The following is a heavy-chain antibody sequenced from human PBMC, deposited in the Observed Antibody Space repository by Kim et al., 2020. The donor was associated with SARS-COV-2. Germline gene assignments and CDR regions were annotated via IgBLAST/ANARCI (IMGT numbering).Heavy chain of an antibody. CDR2: IYYSGST. CDR3: ARATLLWGAFDI. V-gene: IGHV4-59*01. CDR1: GGSISSYY. Sequence: SETLSLTCTVSGGSISSYYWSWIRQPPGKGLEWIGYIYYSGSTNYNPSLKSRVTISVDTSKNQFSLKLSSVTAADTAVYYCARATLLWGAFDIWGQGTMVTVSS. D-gene: IGHD3-10*01. J-gene: IGHJ3*02.